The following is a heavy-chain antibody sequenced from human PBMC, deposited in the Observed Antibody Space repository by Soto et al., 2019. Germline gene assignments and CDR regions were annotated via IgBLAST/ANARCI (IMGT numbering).Heavy chain of an antibody. CDR3: ARDQLEGNWFDP. CDR1: GGSISSGGYS. J-gene: IGHJ5*02. CDR2: IYHSGST. V-gene: IGHV4-30-2*01. D-gene: IGHD1-1*01. Sequence: QLQLQESGSGLVRPSQTLSLTCAVSGGSISSGGYSWNWIRQPPGKGLEWIGYIYHSGSTLYNPSPKSRVTISVDKPKNPFSLKLSSVPAADTAVYYCARDQLEGNWFDPWGQGTLVTVSS.